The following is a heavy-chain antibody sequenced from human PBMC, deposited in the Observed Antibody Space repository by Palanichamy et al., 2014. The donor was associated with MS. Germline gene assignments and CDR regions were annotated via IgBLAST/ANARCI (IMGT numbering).Heavy chain of an antibody. CDR1: GFTFSHYW. CDR3: ARDADSIVLAKAFDY. V-gene: IGHV3-7*03. D-gene: IGHD3-22*01. J-gene: IGHJ4*02. CDR2: IDQDGREK. Sequence: EVQLVESGGGLVQPGGSLRLSCAGSGFTFSHYWMNWVRQAPGKGLEWVANIDQDGREKYYVDAVKGRFTISRDNAKNAVYLQMNSLRAEDAAVYYCARDADSIVLAKAFDYWGQGTLVAVSS.